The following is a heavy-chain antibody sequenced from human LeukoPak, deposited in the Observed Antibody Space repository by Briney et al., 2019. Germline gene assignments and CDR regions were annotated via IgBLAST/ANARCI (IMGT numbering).Heavy chain of an antibody. CDR2: INPSGGST. CDR3: AKDPMTTVTTGGYFQH. Sequence: ASVNVSCKASGYNFTSYYMHWVRQAPGQGLEWMGIINPSGGSTSYAQKFQGRVTMTRDTSTSTVYMELSSLRSEDTAVYYCAKDPMTTVTTGGYFQHWGQGTLVTVSS. CDR1: GYNFTSYY. V-gene: IGHV1-46*01. D-gene: IGHD4-17*01. J-gene: IGHJ1*01.